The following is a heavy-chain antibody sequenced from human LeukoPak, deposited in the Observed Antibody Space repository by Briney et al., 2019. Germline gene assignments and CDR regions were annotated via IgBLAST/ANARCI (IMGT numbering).Heavy chain of an antibody. CDR1: GGTFSSYA. J-gene: IGHJ3*02. CDR2: IIRIFGTA. CDR3: ARFSVITGDFQWSRAFDI. V-gene: IGHV1-69*13. Sequence: SSVKVCCKASGGTFSSYAISWVRQAPGQGLEWRGGIIRIFGTANYAQKFQGRVTITADESTSTAYMELSRLRSEDTAVYYCARFSVITGDFQWSRAFDIWGQGTMVTVSS. D-gene: IGHD7-27*01.